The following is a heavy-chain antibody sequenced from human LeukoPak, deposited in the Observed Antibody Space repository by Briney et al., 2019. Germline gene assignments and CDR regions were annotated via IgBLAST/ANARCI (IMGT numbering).Heavy chain of an antibody. V-gene: IGHV3-23*01. J-gene: IGHJ4*02. D-gene: IGHD2-21*01. CDR1: GFTFSSYW. CDR2: ISDSGNT. Sequence: GGSLRLSCAASGFTFSSYWMSWVRQAPGKGLEWASAISDSGNTYHADSVKGRFTISRDSSKNTLFLQMNRLRPEDAAVYYRAKAPVTTCRGAYCYPFDYWGQGTLVTVSS. CDR3: AKAPVTTCRGAYCYPFDY.